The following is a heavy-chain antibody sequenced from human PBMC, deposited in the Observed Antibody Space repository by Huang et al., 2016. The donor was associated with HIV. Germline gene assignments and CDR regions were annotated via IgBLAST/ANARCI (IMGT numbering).Heavy chain of an antibody. CDR3: AMGYGPFDF. CDR2: ISSTGSAK. V-gene: IGHV3-48*01. J-gene: IGHJ4*02. Sequence: EVHLVESGGGLVQPGGSLRLSCAASGFTFSSYSMNWVRQTPGKGREWVSYISSTGSAKYYADSLKYRFTISRDNANNSLYLQRNSLRAEDAGVYFCAMGYGPFDFWGQGTLVTVSS. CDR1: GFTFSSYS. D-gene: IGHD5-18*01.